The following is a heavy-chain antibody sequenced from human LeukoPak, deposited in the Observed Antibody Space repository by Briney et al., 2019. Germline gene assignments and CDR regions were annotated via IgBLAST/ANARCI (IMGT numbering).Heavy chain of an antibody. J-gene: IGHJ4*02. CDR3: ARGVAARAYGY. Sequence: SETLSPTRAVYGGSFSGYYWSWIRQPPGKGLEWIGEINHSGSTNYNPSLKSRVTISVDTSKNQFSLKLSSVTAADTAVYYCARGVAARAYGYWGQGTLVTVSS. V-gene: IGHV4-34*01. D-gene: IGHD6-6*01. CDR1: GGSFSGYY. CDR2: INHSGST.